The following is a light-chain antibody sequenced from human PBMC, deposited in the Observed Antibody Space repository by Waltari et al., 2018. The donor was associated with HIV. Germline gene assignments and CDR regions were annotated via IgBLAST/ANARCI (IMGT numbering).Light chain of an antibody. J-gene: IGLJ3*02. V-gene: IGLV2-11*01. CDR2: DVS. Sequence: QSALTQPRSVSGSPGQSVTISCTGTSSDVGGYNYVSWYQQHPGKAPKVMIYDVSQRPSGVADRFSGSKSGNTASLTISGLQAEDEADYYGCSYAGSYTWVFGGGTKMTVL. CDR1: SSDVGGYNY. CDR3: CSYAGSYTWV.